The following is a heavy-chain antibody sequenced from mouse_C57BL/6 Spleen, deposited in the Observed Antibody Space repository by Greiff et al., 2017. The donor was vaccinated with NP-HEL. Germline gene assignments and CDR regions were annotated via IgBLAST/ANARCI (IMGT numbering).Heavy chain of an antibody. CDR3: ARGGGREWYFDG. CDR2: IDPETGGT. V-gene: IGHV1-15*01. J-gene: IGHJ1*03. D-gene: IGHD3-3*01. CDR1: GYTFTDYE. Sequence: VQLQQSGAELVRPGASVTLSCKASGYTFTDYEMHWVKQTPVHGLEWIGAIDPETGGTAYNQKFKGKAILTADKSSSTAYMELRSLTSEDSAVYYCARGGGREWYFDGWGTGTTVTVSS.